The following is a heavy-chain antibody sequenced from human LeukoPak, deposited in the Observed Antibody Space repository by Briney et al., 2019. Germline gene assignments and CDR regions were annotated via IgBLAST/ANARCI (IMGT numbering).Heavy chain of an antibody. V-gene: IGHV3-21*01. CDR1: GFTFNTYT. D-gene: IGHD1-7*01. CDR3: ARDGADWNYVHDAFDI. CDR2: ISSGTSYI. J-gene: IGHJ3*02. Sequence: GGSLRLSCAASGFTFNTYTMNWVRQAPGKGLEWVSSISSGTSYIYYADSVKGRFTISRDNAKNSLYLQMNSLRAEDTAVYYCARDGADWNYVHDAFDIWGQGTMVTVSS.